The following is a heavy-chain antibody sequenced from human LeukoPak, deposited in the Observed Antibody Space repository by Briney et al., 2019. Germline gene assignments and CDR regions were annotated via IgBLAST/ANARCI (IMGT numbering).Heavy chain of an antibody. CDR2: IYYSGTT. J-gene: IGHJ1*01. D-gene: IGHD2-15*01. V-gene: IGHV4-59*01. CDR1: GGSISNYY. Sequence: SETLSLTCTVSGGSISNYYWSWIRQPPGKGLEWIGYIYYSGTTSYNPSPKSRVTISVDTCKRQVSLNLSSVPAADTAVYYCARGVAASGEYLQHWGQGTLATVSS. CDR3: ARGVAASGEYLQH.